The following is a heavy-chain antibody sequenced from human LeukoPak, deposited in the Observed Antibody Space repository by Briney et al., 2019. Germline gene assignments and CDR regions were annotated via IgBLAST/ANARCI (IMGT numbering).Heavy chain of an antibody. Sequence: SETLSLTCTVSGGSISSYYWSWIRQPAGKGLEWIGRIYTSGSTNYNPSLKSRVTMSVDTSKNQFSLKLSSVTAADTAVYYCARARTDIVVVPAAMSPDVYDYWGQGTLVTVSS. CDR2: IYTSGST. V-gene: IGHV4-4*07. CDR1: GGSISSYY. J-gene: IGHJ4*02. CDR3: ARARTDIVVVPAAMSPDVYDY. D-gene: IGHD2-2*01.